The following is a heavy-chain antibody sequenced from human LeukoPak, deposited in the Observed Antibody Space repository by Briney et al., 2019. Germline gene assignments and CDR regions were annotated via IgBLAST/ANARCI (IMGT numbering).Heavy chain of an antibody. J-gene: IGHJ6*02. CDR1: GFTFSDYY. CDR2: ISSSGSTI. V-gene: IGHV3-11*01. D-gene: IGHD2-2*01. Sequence: GGSLRLSCAASGFTFSDYYMSWIRQAPGKGLEWVSYISSSGSTIYYADSVKGQFTISRDNAKNSLYLQMNSLRAEDTAVYYCARQGYCSSTSCPYYYYGMDVWGQGTTVTVSS. CDR3: ARQGYCSSTSCPYYYYGMDV.